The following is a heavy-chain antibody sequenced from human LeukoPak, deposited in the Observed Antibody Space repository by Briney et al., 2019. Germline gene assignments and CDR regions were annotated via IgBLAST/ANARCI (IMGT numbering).Heavy chain of an antibody. CDR2: IIPILGIA. CDR1: GGTFSSYT. D-gene: IGHD4-17*01. J-gene: IGHJ4*02. V-gene: IGHV1-69*04. Sequence: GASVKVSCKASGGTFSSYTISWVRQAPGQGLEWMGRIIPILGIANYAQKFQGRVTITADKSTSTAYMELSSLRSEDTAVYYCARESPFDGDYVFWFDYWGQGTLVTVSS. CDR3: ARESPFDGDYVFWFDY.